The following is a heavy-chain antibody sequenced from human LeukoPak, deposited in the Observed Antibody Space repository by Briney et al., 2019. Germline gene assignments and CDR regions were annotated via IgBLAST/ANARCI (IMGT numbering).Heavy chain of an antibody. Sequence: PSQTLSLTCTVSGGSISSGDYYWSWIRQPPGKGLEWIGYIYYSGSTYYNPSLKSRVTISVDTSKNQFSLKLSSVTAADTAVYYCARAEGLLIAFGIWGQGTMVTVSS. CDR1: GGSISSGDYY. D-gene: IGHD3-3*01. J-gene: IGHJ3*02. V-gene: IGHV4-30-4*01. CDR2: IYYSGST. CDR3: ARAEGLLIAFGI.